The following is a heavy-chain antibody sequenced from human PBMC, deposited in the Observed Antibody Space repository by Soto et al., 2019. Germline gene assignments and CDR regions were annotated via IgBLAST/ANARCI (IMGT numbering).Heavy chain of an antibody. CDR1: GGSVSSGSYY. V-gene: IGHV4-61*01. Sequence: SETLSLTCTVSGGSVSSGSYYWSWIRQPPGKGLEWIGYIYYSGSTNYNPSLKSRVTISVDTSKNQFSLKLSSVTAADTAVYYCARDNEGWFDPWGQGTLVTVSS. CDR2: IYYSGST. J-gene: IGHJ5*02. CDR3: ARDNEGWFDP. D-gene: IGHD1-1*01.